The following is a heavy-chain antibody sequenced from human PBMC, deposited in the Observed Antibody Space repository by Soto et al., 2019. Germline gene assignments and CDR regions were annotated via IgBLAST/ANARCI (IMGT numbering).Heavy chain of an antibody. J-gene: IGHJ6*02. CDR3: ARRRDFCTSSRCNSYYYYGMDV. V-gene: IGHV5-51*01. CDR1: GYSFSSYW. CDR2: IHPGDSDT. D-gene: IGHD3-3*01. Sequence: PGESLKISCKGSGYSFSSYWIAWVRQMPGKGLEWMGVIHPGDSDTRYSPSFQGQVTISVDKTISTAYLQWSSLKASDTAMYYCARRRDFCTSSRCNSYYYYGMDVWGQGTKVTVSS.